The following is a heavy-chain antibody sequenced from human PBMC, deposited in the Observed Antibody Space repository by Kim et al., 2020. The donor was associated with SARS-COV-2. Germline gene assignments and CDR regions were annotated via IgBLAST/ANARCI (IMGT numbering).Heavy chain of an antibody. D-gene: IGHD3-16*01. V-gene: IGHV3-21*04. CDR3: ARGLSVGGTGGFEY. Sequence: GGSLRLSCIASGFTFNSYSMTWVRQAPGKGLEWVSNISGCGAYIYYAGSVKGRFTISRDNAKNTVYLQMNSLRAEDTAIYYCARGLSVGGTGGFEYWGQGTMVTVSS. CDR1: GFTFNSYS. J-gene: IGHJ4*02. CDR2: ISGCGAYI.